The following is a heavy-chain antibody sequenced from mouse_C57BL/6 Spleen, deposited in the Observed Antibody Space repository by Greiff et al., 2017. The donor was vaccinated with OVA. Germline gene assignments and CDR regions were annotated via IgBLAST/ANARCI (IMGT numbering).Heavy chain of an antibody. D-gene: IGHD1-2*01. CDR1: GYTFTSYW. CDR3: ARRVTTADWYFDV. CDR2: IDPSDSYT. J-gene: IGHJ1*03. V-gene: IGHV1-50*01. Sequence: VKLQQPGAELVKPGASVKLSCKASGYTFTSYWMQWVKQRPGQGLEWIGEIDPSDSYTNYNQKFKGKATLTVDTSSSTAYMQLSSLTSEDSAVYFCARRVTTADWYFDVWGTGTTVTVSS.